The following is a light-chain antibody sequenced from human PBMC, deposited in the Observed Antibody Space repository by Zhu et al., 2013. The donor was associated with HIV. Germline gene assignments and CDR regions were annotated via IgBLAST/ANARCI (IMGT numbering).Light chain of an antibody. Sequence: EIVLTQSPGTLSLSPGERATLSCRASQSVSSNYLAWYQQKPGQAPRLLIYATSIRAAGIPDRFSGRGYGTDFTLTISRLEPEDSAVYYCHQYGNSPPTFGQGTKLQIK. CDR2: ATS. V-gene: IGKV3-20*01. CDR1: QSVSSNY. CDR3: HQYGNSPPT. J-gene: IGKJ2*01.